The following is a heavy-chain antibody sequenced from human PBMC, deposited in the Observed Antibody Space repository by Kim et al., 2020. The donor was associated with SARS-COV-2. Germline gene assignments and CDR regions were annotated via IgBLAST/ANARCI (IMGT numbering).Heavy chain of an antibody. J-gene: IGHJ4*02. Sequence: SETLSLTCTVSGGSISSYYWSWIRQPPGKGLEWIGYIYYSGSTNYNPSLKSRVTISVDTSKNQFSLKLSSVTAADTAVYYCARVSGAVIVVVPVFDYWGQGTLVTVSS. CDR2: IYYSGST. CDR1: GGSISSYY. CDR3: ARVSGAVIVVVPVFDY. V-gene: IGHV4-59*01. D-gene: IGHD3-22*01.